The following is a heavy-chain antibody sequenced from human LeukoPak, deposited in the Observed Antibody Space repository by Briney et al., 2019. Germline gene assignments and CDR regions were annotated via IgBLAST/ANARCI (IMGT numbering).Heavy chain of an antibody. D-gene: IGHD6-19*01. CDR2: INAGNGNT. J-gene: IGHJ4*02. CDR3: ARVVRYSSGPLTDLLPYYFDY. Sequence: ASVKVSCKASGYTFTSYAMHWVRQAPGQRLEWMGWINAGNGNTKYLQEFQGRVTITRDTSASAVYMELSSLRSDDMAVYYCARVVRYSSGPLTDLLPYYFDYWGQGTLVTVSS. CDR1: GYTFTSYA. V-gene: IGHV1-3*03.